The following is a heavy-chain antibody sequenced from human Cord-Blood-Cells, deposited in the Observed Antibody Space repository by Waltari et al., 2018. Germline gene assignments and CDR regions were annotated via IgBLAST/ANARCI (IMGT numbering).Heavy chain of an antibody. CDR2: IYHSGST. V-gene: IGHV4-38-2*01. Sequence: QVQLQESGPGLVKPSETLSLTCAVSGYSISSGYYWGWIRQPPGKGLEWIGSIYHSGSTYDNPSLKSGVTISVDTSKNQFSLKLSSVTAADTAVYYCASSPRIYSGYDVDYWGQGTLVTVSS. D-gene: IGHD5-12*01. J-gene: IGHJ4*02. CDR3: ASSPRIYSGYDVDY. CDR1: GYSISSGYY.